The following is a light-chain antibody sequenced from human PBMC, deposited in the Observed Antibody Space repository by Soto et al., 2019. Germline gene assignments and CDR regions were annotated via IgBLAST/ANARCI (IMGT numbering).Light chain of an antibody. V-gene: IGLV2-23*01. CDR2: EGI. Sequence: QSVLTQPASVSGSPGQSITISCTGTSSTVGGFNVVSWYQQHPGKAPKVIIYEGIKRPSGVSNRFSVSNSGSTASLTISGLQAEDEAGYYCCSYVGATTYVFGTGTKVTVL. CDR3: CSYVGATTYV. CDR1: SSTVGGFNV. J-gene: IGLJ1*01.